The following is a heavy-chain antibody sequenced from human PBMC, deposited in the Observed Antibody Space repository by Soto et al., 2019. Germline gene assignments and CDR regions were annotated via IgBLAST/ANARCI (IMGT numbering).Heavy chain of an antibody. CDR2: ISASGVNI. CDR3: AKIRGVGYHSY. CDR1: GFTFSSYA. V-gene: IGHV3-23*01. D-gene: IGHD3-22*01. Sequence: EVQLLESGGGLVQPGGSLRLSCAASGFTFSSYAMSWVRQAPGKGLEWVSSISASGVNIHYADSVKGRLTISRDNSENTLFLHLNSLRVEDTAVYYCAKIRGVGYHSYWGLGSLVTVSS. J-gene: IGHJ4*02.